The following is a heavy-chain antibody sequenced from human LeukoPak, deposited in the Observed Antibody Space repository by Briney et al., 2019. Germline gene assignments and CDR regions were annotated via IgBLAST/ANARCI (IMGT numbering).Heavy chain of an antibody. V-gene: IGHV1-2*02. D-gene: IGHD3-22*01. CDR1: GYTFTGYY. J-gene: IGHJ3*02. Sequence: GASVKVSCKASGYTFTGYYMHWVRQAPGQGLEWMGWINPNSGGANYAHKFQGRVTMTRDTSLTTAYMELSSLRSDDTAVYYCARARWGYYDRGTFDIWGQGTMVTVSS. CDR2: INPNSGGA. CDR3: ARARWGYYDRGTFDI.